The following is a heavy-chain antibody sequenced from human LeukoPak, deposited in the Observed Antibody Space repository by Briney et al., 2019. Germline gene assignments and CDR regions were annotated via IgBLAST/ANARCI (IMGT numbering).Heavy chain of an antibody. D-gene: IGHD3-10*01. V-gene: IGHV3-23*01. CDR1: GFTFSSYA. Sequence: GGSLRLSCAASGFTFSSYAMSWVRQAPGKGLEWVSAISGSGGSTYYADSVKGRFTISRDNSKNTLYLQMNSLRAEDTAVYYCAKSSGDLYYYYYGMDVWGQGTTVTVSS. J-gene: IGHJ6*02. CDR3: AKSSGDLYYYYYGMDV. CDR2: ISGSGGST.